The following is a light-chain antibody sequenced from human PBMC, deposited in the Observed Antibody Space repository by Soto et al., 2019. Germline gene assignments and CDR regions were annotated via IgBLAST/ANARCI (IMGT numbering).Light chain of an antibody. V-gene: IGLV2-14*01. J-gene: IGLJ2*01. CDR2: DVS. Sequence: QSVLTQPASVSGSPGQSISISCTGTSLDVGGYNYVSWYQQHPGKAPKLMIYDVSNRPSGVSNRFSGSKSGNTASLTISALQAEDEADYYCSSYTRSSTLVVFGGGTKLTVL. CDR3: SSYTRSSTLVV. CDR1: SLDVGGYNY.